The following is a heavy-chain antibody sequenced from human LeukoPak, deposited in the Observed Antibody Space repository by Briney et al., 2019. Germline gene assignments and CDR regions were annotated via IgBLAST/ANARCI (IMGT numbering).Heavy chain of an antibody. J-gene: IGHJ6*02. Sequence: GGSLRLSCAASGFTFSSYSMHWVRQAPGKGLEWVSSISSSSGYIYYADSVKGRFTISRDNAKNSLYLQMNSLRAEDTAVYYCARGWELLYWYGMDVWGQGTTVTVSS. CDR2: ISSSSGYI. V-gene: IGHV3-21*01. CDR3: ARGWELLYWYGMDV. CDR1: GFTFSSYS. D-gene: IGHD1-26*01.